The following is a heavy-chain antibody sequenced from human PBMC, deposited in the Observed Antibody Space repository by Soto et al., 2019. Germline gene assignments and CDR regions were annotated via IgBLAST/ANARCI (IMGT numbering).Heavy chain of an antibody. CDR1: GGSISSYY. CDR2: IYSSGTT. Sequence: SETLSLTCTVSGGSISSYYWNWIRQPAGKGLEWIGRIYSSGTTNYNPSLKSRVTMSVDTSKNQFSLKLNSVTAADTAVYYCGRREYGTPYTGGYFFFDSRGQGTPVTSSS. CDR3: GRREYGTPYTGGYFFFDS. V-gene: IGHV4-4*07. J-gene: IGHJ5*01. D-gene: IGHD2-8*02.